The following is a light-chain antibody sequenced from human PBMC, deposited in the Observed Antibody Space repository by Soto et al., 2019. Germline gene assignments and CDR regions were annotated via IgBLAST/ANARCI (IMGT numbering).Light chain of an antibody. J-gene: IGKJ5*01. CDR2: DAS. V-gene: IGKV3-11*01. CDR3: QQRSNWPIN. Sequence: EIVMTQSTATLSVSPGEIATLYCRASQSISSNLAWYQQKPGQAPRLLIYDASNRATGIPARFSGSGSGTDFTLTISSLEPEDFAVYYCQQRSNWPINCGQGTRREIK. CDR1: QSISSN.